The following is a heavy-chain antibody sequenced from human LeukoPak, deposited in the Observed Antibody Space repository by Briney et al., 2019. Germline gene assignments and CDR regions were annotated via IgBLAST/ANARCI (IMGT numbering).Heavy chain of an antibody. CDR3: ARAHGDWFDP. CDR2: ISSSSSYI. V-gene: IGHV3-21*01. CDR1: EFTFSSYS. D-gene: IGHD3-10*01. J-gene: IGHJ5*02. Sequence: GGSLRLSCAASEFTFSSYSMNWVRQAPGKGLEWVSSISSSSSYIYYADSVKGRFTISRDNAKNSLYLQMNSLRAGDTAVYYCARAHGDWFDPWGQGTLVTVSS.